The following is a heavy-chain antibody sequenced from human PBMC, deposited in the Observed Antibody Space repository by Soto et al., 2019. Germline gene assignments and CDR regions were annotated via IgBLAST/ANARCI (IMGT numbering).Heavy chain of an antibody. Sequence: EVQLVESGGGLVKPGGSLRLSCAASGFTFSNAWMSWVRQAPGKGLEWVGRIKSKTDGGTTDYAAPVKGRFTISRDDSKYTLYLQMNSLINEDTAVYYCTTDAYCGGDCNDAFDIWGQGTMVTVSS. D-gene: IGHD2-21*02. J-gene: IGHJ3*02. CDR2: IKSKTDGGTT. V-gene: IGHV3-15*01. CDR1: GFTFSNAW. CDR3: TTDAYCGGDCNDAFDI.